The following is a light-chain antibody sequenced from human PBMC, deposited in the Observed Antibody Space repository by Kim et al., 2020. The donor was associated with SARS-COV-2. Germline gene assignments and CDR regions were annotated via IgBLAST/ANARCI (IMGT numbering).Light chain of an antibody. CDR1: QSVTSN. CDR2: GAS. CDR3: QQYQSWPLT. J-gene: IGKJ4*01. V-gene: IGKV3-15*01. Sequence: ETVMTQSPATLSVSPGEGATLSCRASQSVTSNLAWYQQKPGQAPRLLIYGASTRATGIAARFSGSGSGTEFILTISSLQSEDFAVYYCQQYQSWPLTFGGGTKVEI.